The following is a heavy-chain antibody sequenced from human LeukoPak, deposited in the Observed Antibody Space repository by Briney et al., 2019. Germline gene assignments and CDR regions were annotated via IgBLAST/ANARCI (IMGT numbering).Heavy chain of an antibody. D-gene: IGHD3-10*01. CDR1: GGSISSGDYY. CDR3: ARVRYYGSGSYHNWFDP. V-gene: IGHV4-39*07. Sequence: PSETLSLTCTVSGGSISSGDYYWSWIRQPPGKGLEWIGEIYHSGSTNYNPSLKSRVTISVDKSKNQFSLKLSSVTAADTAVYYCARVRYYGSGSYHNWFDPWGQGTLVTVSS. CDR2: IYHSGST. J-gene: IGHJ5*02.